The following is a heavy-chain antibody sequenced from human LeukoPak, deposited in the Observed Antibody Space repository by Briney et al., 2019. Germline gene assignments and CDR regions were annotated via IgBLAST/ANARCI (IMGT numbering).Heavy chain of an antibody. J-gene: IGHJ4*02. V-gene: IGHV3-15*01. CDR1: GLTFSNAW. CDR2: IKRKSDGGTT. D-gene: IGHD1-14*01. Sequence: GGSLRLSCAASGLTFSNAWRSWVRQAPGKGLEWFGRIKRKSDGGTTDYAAPVKGRFTISRDDSKNTLYLQMNSLKSEDTAVYYCTTELDVRPNHYWGQGTLVTVSS. CDR3: TTELDVRPNHY.